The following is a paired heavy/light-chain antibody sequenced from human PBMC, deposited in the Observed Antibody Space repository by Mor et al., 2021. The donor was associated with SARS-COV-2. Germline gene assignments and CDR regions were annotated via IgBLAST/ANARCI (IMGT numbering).Heavy chain of an antibody. V-gene: IGHV4-34*02. CDR3: ARGHSTSGFDF. D-gene: IGHD3-10*01. CDR1: GGSFSGYY. J-gene: IGHJ4*01. CDR2: INHSGST. Sequence: QVQLQQWGAGLLKPSETLSLSCAVYGGSFSGYYWSWIRQPPGKGLEWLGEINHSGSTNYNPSLKSRVTILVDTPNKQFSLKLSSVTAADTAVYYCARGHSTSGFDFWGHGTLVTVSS.
Light chain of an antibody. V-gene: IGKV2-28*01. Sequence: EIVMTQSPLSLPVTPGEPASISCRASQSLLHVNGHTYLDWYLQKPGQSPQLLIYLGYKRASGVPDRISGSGSGTDFTLKISRVEAEDVGVYYCMHALQYPYTFGQGTKLEIK. CDR3: MHALQYPYT. J-gene: IGKJ2*01. CDR2: LGY. CDR1: QSLLHVNGHTY.